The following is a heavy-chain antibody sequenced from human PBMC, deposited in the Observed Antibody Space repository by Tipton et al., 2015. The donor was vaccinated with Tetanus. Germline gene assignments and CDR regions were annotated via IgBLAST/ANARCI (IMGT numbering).Heavy chain of an antibody. Sequence: TLSLTCTVSGGSISSDGAYWSWIRQHPGEGLEWIGYISNSGSTYYNPSLKSRITVSLDASKNQFSLRLTSVTAADTAVYYCARANDEFPKKGPFDSWGQGSLVIVSS. CDR3: ARANDEFPKKGPFDS. CDR1: GGSISSDGAY. D-gene: IGHD2-21*01. V-gene: IGHV4-31*03. J-gene: IGHJ4*02. CDR2: ISNSGST.